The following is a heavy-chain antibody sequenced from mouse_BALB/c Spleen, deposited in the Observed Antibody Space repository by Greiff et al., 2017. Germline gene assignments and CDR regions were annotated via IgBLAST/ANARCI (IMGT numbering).Heavy chain of an antibody. J-gene: IGHJ4*01. CDR1: GFDFSRYW. CDR2: INPDSSTI. Sequence: DVQLQESGGGLVQPGGSLKLSCAASGFDFSRYWMSWVRQAPGKGLEWIGEINPDSSTINYTPSLKDKFIISRDNAKNTLYLQMSKVRSEDTALYYYATNLPPYYAMDYWGQGTSVTVSS. V-gene: IGHV4-1*02. CDR3: ATNLPPYYAMDY.